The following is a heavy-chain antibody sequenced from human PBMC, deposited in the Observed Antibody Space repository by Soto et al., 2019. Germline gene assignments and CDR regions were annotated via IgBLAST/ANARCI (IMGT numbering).Heavy chain of an antibody. CDR2: SYPSGST. V-gene: IGHV4-30-2*01. Sequence: RTSTLDDGFSSSGGYSGPWTRQPPGKSLEWIGFSYPSGSTYYNPSLKSRVSISLDRSKNQFSLNLTSVTAADTAVYYCATETRDLYTYFNLRAFETCG. CDR1: DGFSSSGGYS. J-gene: IGHJ3*02. D-gene: IGHD1-7*01. CDR3: ATETRDLYTYFNLRAFET.